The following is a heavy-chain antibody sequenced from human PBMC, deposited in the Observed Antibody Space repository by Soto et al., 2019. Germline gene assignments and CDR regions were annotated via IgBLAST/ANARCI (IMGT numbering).Heavy chain of an antibody. CDR2: VIPIFGTT. CDR3: ATSPSYYDALDV. J-gene: IGHJ6*02. CDR1: GGSFGSHA. V-gene: IGHV1-69*01. Sequence: QVQLVPSGAEVKKPGSSLTVSCKASGGSFGSHAISWVRQAPGQGLEWMGGVIPIFGTTNYAQIFQGRVTISADESTGAAHMELSSLTSDDTAVYFCATSPSYYDALDVWGQGTTVTVSS.